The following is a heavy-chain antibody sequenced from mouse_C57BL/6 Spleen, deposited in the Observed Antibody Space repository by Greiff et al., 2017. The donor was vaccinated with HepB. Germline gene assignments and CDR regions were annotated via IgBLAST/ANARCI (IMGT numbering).Heavy chain of an antibody. J-gene: IGHJ4*01. D-gene: IGHD2-3*01. CDR2: IDPSDSYT. CDR3: ACGGWLLYAMDY. CDR1: GYTFTSYW. V-gene: IGHV1-69*01. Sequence: QVQLQQPGAELVMPGASVKLSCKASGYTFTSYWMHWVKQRPGQGLEWIGEIDPSDSYTNYNQKFKGKATLTVDKSSSTAYMQLSSLTSEDSAVYYCACGGWLLYAMDYWGQGTSVTVSS.